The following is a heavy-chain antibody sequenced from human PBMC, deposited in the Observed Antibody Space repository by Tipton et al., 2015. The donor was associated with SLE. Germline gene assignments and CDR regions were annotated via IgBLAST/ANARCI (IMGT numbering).Heavy chain of an antibody. J-gene: IGHJ1*01. CDR3: ASLGVSYFHH. CDR2: IYYSGST. D-gene: IGHD3-10*01. V-gene: IGHV4-4*02. CDR1: GGSISSGNW. Sequence: TLSLTCAVSGGSISSGNWWIWVRQPPGKGLEWIGNIYYSGSTYYNPSLKSRVTISVDTSKNQFSLKLSSVTAADTAAYYCASLGVSYFHHWGQGTLVTVSS.